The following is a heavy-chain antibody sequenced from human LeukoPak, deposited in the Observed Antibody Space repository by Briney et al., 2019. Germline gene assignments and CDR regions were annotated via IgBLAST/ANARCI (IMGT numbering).Heavy chain of an antibody. CDR1: GYTLTELS. J-gene: IGHJ1*01. CDR2: FDPEDGET. Sequence: ASVKVSCKVSGYTLTELSMHWVRQAPGKGLEWMGGFDPEDGETIYAQKFQGRVTMTEDTSTDTAYMELSSLRSEDTAVYYCATGPTQSQWSPSEYFQHWGQGTLVTVSS. CDR3: ATGPTQSQWSPSEYFQH. D-gene: IGHD2-15*01. V-gene: IGHV1-24*01.